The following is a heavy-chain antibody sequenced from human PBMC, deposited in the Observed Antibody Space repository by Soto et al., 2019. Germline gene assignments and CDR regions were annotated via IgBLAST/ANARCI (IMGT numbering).Heavy chain of an antibody. CDR3: ARGGAMGVDY. CDR1: GFTFSTYT. J-gene: IGHJ4*02. D-gene: IGHD2-8*01. CDR2: ISRSGTFI. V-gene: IGHV3-21*01. Sequence: GGSLRLSCAASGFTFSTYTMNWVRQTPGQGLEWVSSISRSGTFISSAASVKGRFTVSRDNAKNTVYLHVNPLRAEDTAVYYCARGGAMGVDYWGQGTMVTVSS.